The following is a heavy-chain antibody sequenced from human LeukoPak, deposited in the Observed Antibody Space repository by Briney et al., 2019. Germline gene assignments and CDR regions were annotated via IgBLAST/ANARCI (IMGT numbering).Heavy chain of an antibody. CDR3: ARVVRRPTFPNPPSTWFDP. CDR2: INHSGST. J-gene: IGHJ5*02. Sequence: SETLSLTCAVYGGSFSGYYWSWIRQPPGKGLEWIGEINHSGSTNYNPSLKSRVTISVDTSKNQFSLKLSSVTAADTAVYYCARVVRRPTFPNPPSTWFDPWGQGTLVTVSS. D-gene: IGHD3-10*02. CDR1: GGSFSGYY. V-gene: IGHV4-34*01.